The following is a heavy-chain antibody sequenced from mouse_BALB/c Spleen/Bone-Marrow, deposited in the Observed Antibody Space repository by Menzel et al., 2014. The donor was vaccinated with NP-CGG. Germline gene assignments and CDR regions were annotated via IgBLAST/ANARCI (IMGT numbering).Heavy chain of an antibody. J-gene: IGHJ2*01. CDR1: GYAFTSYN. CDR2: VDPYNGGT. V-gene: IGHV1S135*01. CDR3: ARHSYYGSSLFDY. Sequence: EVQLQQPGPELVKPGASVKVSCKASGYAFTSYNMYWVKQSHGKSLEWIGYVDPYNGGTSYNQKFKGKATLTVDKSSSTAYMHLNSLTSGDSAVYYCARHSYYGSSLFDYWGQGTTLTVSS. D-gene: IGHD1-1*01.